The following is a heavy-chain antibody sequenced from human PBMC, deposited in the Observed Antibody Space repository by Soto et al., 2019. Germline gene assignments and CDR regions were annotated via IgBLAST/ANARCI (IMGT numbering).Heavy chain of an antibody. Sequence: GGSLRLSCAASGFTVSSNYMSWVRQAPGKGLEWVSVIYSGGSTYYADSVKGRFTISRHNSKNTLYLQMNSLRAEDTAVYYCAKKSIAARPGKIERYIDVWGKGTTVTVSS. CDR2: IYSGGST. V-gene: IGHV3-53*04. CDR3: AKKSIAARPGKIERYIDV. CDR1: GFTVSSNY. J-gene: IGHJ6*03. D-gene: IGHD6-6*01.